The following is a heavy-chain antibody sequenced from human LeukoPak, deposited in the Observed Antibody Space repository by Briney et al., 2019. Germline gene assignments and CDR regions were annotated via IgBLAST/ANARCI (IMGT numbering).Heavy chain of an antibody. D-gene: IGHD4-17*01. CDR1: GFTLSSYA. J-gene: IGHJ3*02. CDR2: IKQDGSDK. V-gene: IGHV3-7*04. CDR3: ARVPTGEDDAFDI. Sequence: GGSLRLSCTASGFTLSSYAMSWVRQAPGKGLEWVANIKQDGSDKYYVDSVKGRFTISRDNAKNSLYLQMNSLRAEDTDVYYCARVPTGEDDAFDIWGQGTMVTVSS.